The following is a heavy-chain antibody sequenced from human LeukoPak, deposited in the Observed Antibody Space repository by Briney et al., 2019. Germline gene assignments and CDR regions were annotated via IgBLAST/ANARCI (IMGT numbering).Heavy chain of an antibody. CDR1: GGTFSSYA. J-gene: IGHJ3*02. V-gene: IGHV1-18*01. CDR3: ARVDPWEHAFDI. Sequence: GASVKVSCKASGGTFSSYAISWVRQAPGQGLEWMGWISAYNGNTNYAQELQGRVTMTTDTSTSTAYMELRSLRSDDTAVYYCARVDPWEHAFDIWGQGTMVTVSS. D-gene: IGHD1-1*01. CDR2: ISAYNGNT.